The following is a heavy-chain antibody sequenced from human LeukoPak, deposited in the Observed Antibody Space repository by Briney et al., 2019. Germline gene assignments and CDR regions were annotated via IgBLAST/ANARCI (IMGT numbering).Heavy chain of an antibody. CDR2: INHSGST. D-gene: IGHD2-2*01. Sequence: SETLSLTCAVYGGSFSGYYWSWIRQLPGKGLEWIGEINHSGSTNYNPSLKSRVTISVDTSKNQFSLKLSSVTAADTAVYYCARGLGYCSSTSCDTDDYWGQGTLVTVSS. CDR1: GGSFSGYY. V-gene: IGHV4-34*01. J-gene: IGHJ4*02. CDR3: ARGLGYCSSTSCDTDDY.